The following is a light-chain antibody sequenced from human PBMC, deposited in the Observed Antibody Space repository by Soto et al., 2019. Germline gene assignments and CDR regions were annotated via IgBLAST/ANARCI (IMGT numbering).Light chain of an antibody. Sequence: DIVMTQSPDSLAVSLGERATINCKSSQSGFYSSSNKNYLAWYQQKPGQPPKLLIHWASTREYGVPDRFSGSVSGTDVTLTIRSLQADDVAVYYWKKYYSSPITFGQGTRL. CDR1: QSGFYSSSNKNY. CDR3: KKYYSSPIT. V-gene: IGKV4-1*01. J-gene: IGKJ5*01. CDR2: WAS.